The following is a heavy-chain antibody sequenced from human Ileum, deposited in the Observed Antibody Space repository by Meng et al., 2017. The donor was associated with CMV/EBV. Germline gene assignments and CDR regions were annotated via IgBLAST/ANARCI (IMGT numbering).Heavy chain of an antibody. V-gene: IGHV1-2*02. CDR2: INPNSGGT. D-gene: IGHD2-2*01. CDR3: ARDIVVVPAAIGFDP. Sequence: ASGYTFTGYYMHWVRQAPGQGLEWMGWINPNSGGTNYAQKFQGRVTMTRDTSISTAYMELSRLRSDDTAVYYCARDIVVVPAAIGFDPWGQGTLVTVS. J-gene: IGHJ5*02. CDR1: GYTFTGYY.